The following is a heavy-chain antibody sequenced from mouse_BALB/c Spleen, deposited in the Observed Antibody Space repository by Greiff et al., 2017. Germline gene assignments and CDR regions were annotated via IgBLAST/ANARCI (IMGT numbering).Heavy chain of an antibody. J-gene: IGHJ2*01. Sequence: EVQLVESGGGLVKPGGSLKLSCAASGFTFSSYAMSWVRQTPEKRLEWVATISSGGSYTYYPDSVKGRFTISRDNAKNTLYLQMSSLRSEDTAMYDCARDYGSSPFDYWGQGTTLTVSS. CDR3: ARDYGSSPFDY. V-gene: IGHV5-9-3*01. D-gene: IGHD1-1*01. CDR2: ISSGGSYT. CDR1: GFTFSSYA.